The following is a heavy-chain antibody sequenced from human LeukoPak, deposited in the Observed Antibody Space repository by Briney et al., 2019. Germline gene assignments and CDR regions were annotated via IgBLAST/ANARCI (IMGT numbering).Heavy chain of an antibody. Sequence: GGSLRLSCVASGFTFSDYWLSWVRQAPGKGLEWVANMNRDGTERNYVDSMKGRITISRDNAKNSLYLQMNSLRVEDTAVYYCARGGSSWLNNWFDPWGQGTLVTVSS. V-gene: IGHV3-7*01. CDR2: MNRDGTER. CDR3: ARGGSSWLNNWFDP. D-gene: IGHD6-13*01. CDR1: GFTFSDYW. J-gene: IGHJ5*02.